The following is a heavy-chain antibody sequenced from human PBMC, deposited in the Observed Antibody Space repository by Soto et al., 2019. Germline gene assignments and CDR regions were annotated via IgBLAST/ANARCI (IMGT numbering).Heavy chain of an antibody. J-gene: IGHJ1*01. Sequence: ASVKVSCKASGYTFTGYYMHWVRQAPGQGLEWMGWINPNSGGTNYAQKFQGWVTMTTDTSISTAYMELSSLRSDDTAVYYCARGDVVITEREKYFQHWGQGTLVTVSS. D-gene: IGHD3-22*01. CDR1: GYTFTGYY. V-gene: IGHV1-2*04. CDR3: ARGDVVITEREKYFQH. CDR2: INPNSGGT.